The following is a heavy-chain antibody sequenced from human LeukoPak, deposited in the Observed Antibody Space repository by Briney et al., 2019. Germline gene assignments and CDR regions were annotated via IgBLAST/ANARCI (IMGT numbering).Heavy chain of an antibody. CDR3: ASWELGVDYFDL. Sequence: SETLSLTCTVSGASISNYYWTWIRQSAGKGLEWIGRIYASGNTNYNPSLKSRVTISVDTSRKQFSLKLTSVTAADTAVYYCASWELGVDYFDLWGQGSLVTVSS. V-gene: IGHV4-4*07. CDR1: GASISNYY. J-gene: IGHJ4*02. D-gene: IGHD3-10*01. CDR2: IYASGNT.